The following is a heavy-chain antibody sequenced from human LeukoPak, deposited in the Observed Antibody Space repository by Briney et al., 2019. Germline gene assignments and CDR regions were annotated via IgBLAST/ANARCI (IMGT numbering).Heavy chain of an antibody. CDR1: GGSFSSYY. CDR2: MYHSGSA. Sequence: SETLSLTCAVYGGSFSSYYWSWIRQPPGKGLEWIGSMYHSGSANYSPSLESRVTMSVDTSKNQFSLKLSSVTAADTAVYYCARGNSNGWYHYWGQGTLAIISS. D-gene: IGHD6-19*01. CDR3: ARGNSNGWYHY. V-gene: IGHV4-59*01. J-gene: IGHJ4*02.